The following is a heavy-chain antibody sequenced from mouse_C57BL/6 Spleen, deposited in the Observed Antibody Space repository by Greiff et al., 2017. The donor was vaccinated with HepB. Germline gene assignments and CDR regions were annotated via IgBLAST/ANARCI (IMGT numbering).Heavy chain of an antibody. CDR1: GFNIKNTY. Sequence: EVQLQQSVAELVRPGASVKLSCTASGFNIKNTYMHWVKQRPEQGLEWIGRIDPANGNTKYAPKFQGKATITADTSSNTAYLQLSSLTSEDTAIYYCAPSITTVVGNWYFDVWATGTTVTVSS. V-gene: IGHV14-3*01. CDR3: APSITTVVGNWYFDV. D-gene: IGHD1-1*01. CDR2: IDPANGNT. J-gene: IGHJ1*03.